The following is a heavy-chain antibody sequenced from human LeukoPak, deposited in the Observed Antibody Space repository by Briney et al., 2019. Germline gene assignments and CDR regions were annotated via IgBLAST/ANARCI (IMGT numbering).Heavy chain of an antibody. D-gene: IGHD1-1*01. Sequence: GGSLRLSCAASGFTFSDYWMNWVRQAPGKGPEWVANIKEDGSEKYYVDSVRGRFTISRDNAKNSLYLQMNSLRAEDSAVYYCARYHWNDVAYWGQGTLVTVSS. J-gene: IGHJ4*02. CDR3: ARYHWNDVAY. CDR1: GFTFSDYW. V-gene: IGHV3-7*01. CDR2: IKEDGSEK.